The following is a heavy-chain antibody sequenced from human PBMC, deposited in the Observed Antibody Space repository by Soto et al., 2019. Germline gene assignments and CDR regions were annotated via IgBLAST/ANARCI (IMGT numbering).Heavy chain of an antibody. V-gene: IGHV3-9*01. CDR3: AKEMITFGGVIASDAFDI. CDR1: VFTFDDYA. D-gene: IGHD3-16*02. J-gene: IGHJ3*02. Sequence: PGGSLVVSCAASVFTFDDYAMHWVRQAPGKGLDLVSGISWNSGSIGYADSVKGRFTISRDNAKNSLYLQMNSLRAEDTALYYCAKEMITFGGVIASDAFDIWGQGTMVTVSS. CDR2: ISWNSGSI.